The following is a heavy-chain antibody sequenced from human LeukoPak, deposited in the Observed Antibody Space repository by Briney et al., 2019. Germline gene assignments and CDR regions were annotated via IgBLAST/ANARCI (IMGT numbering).Heavy chain of an antibody. CDR3: ARAEIVIVRAVKGAWNWFAP. Sequence: SETLSLTCAVYGGSFSGYYWSWIRQPPGKGLEWIGEINHSGSINYNPSLKSRVTISVDTSKNQFSLQLRSVTAADTAVYYCARAEIVIVRAVKGAWNWFAPWGQGTLVTVSS. V-gene: IGHV4-34*01. CDR1: GGSFSGYY. D-gene: IGHD2-2*01. CDR2: INHSGSI. J-gene: IGHJ5*02.